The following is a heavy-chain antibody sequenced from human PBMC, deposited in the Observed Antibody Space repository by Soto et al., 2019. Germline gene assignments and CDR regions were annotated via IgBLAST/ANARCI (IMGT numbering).Heavy chain of an antibody. D-gene: IGHD3-3*01. V-gene: IGHV1-18*01. CDR3: ARGGPFYDFWSGYYTTPFDS. J-gene: IGHJ4*02. Sequence: ASVKVSCKASGYTFTSYGISWVRQAPGEGLEWMGWISAYNGNTNYAQKLQGRVTMTTDTSTSTAYMELRSLRSDDTAVYYCARGGPFYDFWSGYYTTPFDSWGQGTLVTAPQ. CDR2: ISAYNGNT. CDR1: GYTFTSYG.